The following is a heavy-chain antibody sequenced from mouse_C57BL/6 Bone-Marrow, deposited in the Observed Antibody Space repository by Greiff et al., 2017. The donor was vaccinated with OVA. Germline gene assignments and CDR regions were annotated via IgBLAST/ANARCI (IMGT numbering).Heavy chain of an antibody. J-gene: IGHJ4*01. Sequence: QVQLQQPGAELVKPGASVKLSCKASGYTFTSYWMQWVKQRPGQGLEWIGEIDPSDSYTNYNQKFKGKATLTVDTSSSTAYMQLSSLTSEDSAVYYCARGYYGNYGDAMDYWGQGTSVTVSS. D-gene: IGHD2-1*01. V-gene: IGHV1-50*01. CDR2: IDPSDSYT. CDR1: GYTFTSYW. CDR3: ARGYYGNYGDAMDY.